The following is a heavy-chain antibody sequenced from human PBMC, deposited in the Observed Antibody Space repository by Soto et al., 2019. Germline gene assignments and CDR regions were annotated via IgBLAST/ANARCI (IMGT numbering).Heavy chain of an antibody. CDR3: AKDRDYPRDQFHY. D-gene: IGHD2-2*01. J-gene: IGHJ4*02. CDR1: GFTFTYYA. CDR2: ISANGQGI. Sequence: PGGSLRLSCTASGFTFTYYAFSWVRQAPGKGLEWVSAISANGQGIYYADSVRGRFTISGDNSKNTVFLHMDSLRAEDTAVYYCAKDRDYPRDQFHYWGQGTLVTVS. V-gene: IGHV3-23*01.